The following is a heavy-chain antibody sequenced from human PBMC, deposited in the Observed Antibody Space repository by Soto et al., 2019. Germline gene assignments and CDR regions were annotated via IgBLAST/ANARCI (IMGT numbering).Heavy chain of an antibody. J-gene: IGHJ6*02. CDR2: MNPNSGNT. Sequence: ASVKVSCKASGYTFTSYDINWVRQATGQGLEWMGWMNPNSGNTGYAQKFQGRVTMTRNTSISTAYMELSSLRSEDTAVYYCARDLQRLWFGELELSYYGMDVWGQGTMVTVSS. V-gene: IGHV1-8*01. CDR3: ARDLQRLWFGELELSYYGMDV. D-gene: IGHD3-10*01. CDR1: GYTFTSYD.